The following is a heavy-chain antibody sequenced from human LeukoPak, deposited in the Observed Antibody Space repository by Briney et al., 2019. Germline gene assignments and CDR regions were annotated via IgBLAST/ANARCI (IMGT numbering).Heavy chain of an antibody. J-gene: IGHJ4*02. CDR1: GGSISSYY. D-gene: IGHD3-9*01. Sequence: SETLSLTCTVSGGSISSYYWSWIRQPPGKGLERIGYIYYSGSTNYNPSLKSRVTISVDTSKNPFSLKLSSVSAADTAVYYCARGEAYDILTGYNSYYFDYWGQGTLVTVSS. V-gene: IGHV4-59*01. CDR2: IYYSGST. CDR3: ARGEAYDILTGYNSYYFDY.